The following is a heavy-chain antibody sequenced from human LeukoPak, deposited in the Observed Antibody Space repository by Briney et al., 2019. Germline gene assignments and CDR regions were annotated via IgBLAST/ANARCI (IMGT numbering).Heavy chain of an antibody. D-gene: IGHD2-21*02. V-gene: IGHV3-23*01. Sequence: GSLRLSCAASGFTFSRYAMSWVRQAPGKGLEWVSAISGSGGTTYYADSVKGRFTISRDNSKSTLYLQMNSLRAEDTAVYYCAKADCGVDCSTFDYWGQGTLVTVSS. J-gene: IGHJ4*02. CDR3: AKADCGVDCSTFDY. CDR1: GFTFSRYA. CDR2: ISGSGGTT.